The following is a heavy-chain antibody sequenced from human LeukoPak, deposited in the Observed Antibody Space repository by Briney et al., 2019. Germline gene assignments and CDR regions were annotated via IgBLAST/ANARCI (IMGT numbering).Heavy chain of an antibody. CDR1: GYTFTGYY. CDR2: INPNSGGT. D-gene: IGHD2-2*01. J-gene: IGHJ3*02. Sequence: ASVKVSCKTSGYTFTGYYMHWVRQAPGQGLEWMGWINPNSGGTNYAQKFQGRVTMTRDTSISTAYMELSRLRSDDTAVYYCARGHYATARSAFDIWGQGTMVTVSS. V-gene: IGHV1-2*02. CDR3: ARGHYATARSAFDI.